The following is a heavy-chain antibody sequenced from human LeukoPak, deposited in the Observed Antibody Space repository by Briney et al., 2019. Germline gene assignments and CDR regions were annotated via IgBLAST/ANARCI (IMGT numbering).Heavy chain of an antibody. CDR1: GFTFSSYA. CDR2: ISSSSSYI. D-gene: IGHD2-2*01. CDR3: ARPIVVVPAAGSMDV. J-gene: IGHJ6*04. Sequence: GGSLRLSCAVSGFTFSSYAMSWVRQAPGKGLEWVSSISSSSSYIYYADSVKGRFTISRDNAKNSLYLQMNSLRAEDTAVYYCARPIVVVPAAGSMDVWGKGTTVTVSS. V-gene: IGHV3-21*01.